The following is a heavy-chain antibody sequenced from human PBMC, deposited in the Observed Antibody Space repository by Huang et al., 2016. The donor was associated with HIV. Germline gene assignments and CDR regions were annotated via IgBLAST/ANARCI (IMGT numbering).Heavy chain of an antibody. Sequence: QVQLVQSGAEVKNPGASVRVSCKASGYTFTDSNIHWGRQAPGQGLEWMGWINPKGGGTIYAQRCQGRVTMTRDTTISTVHMDLRRIQSDDTAVYFCARDWSFGSSTSPADWGQGTLVTVSS. CDR1: GYTFTDSN. J-gene: IGHJ4*02. CDR2: INPKGGGT. CDR3: ARDWSFGSSTSPAD. D-gene: IGHD6-6*01. V-gene: IGHV1-2*02.